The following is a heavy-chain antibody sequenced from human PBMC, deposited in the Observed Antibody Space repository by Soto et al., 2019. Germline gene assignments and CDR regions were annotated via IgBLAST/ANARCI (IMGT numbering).Heavy chain of an antibody. CDR1: GGSISSSDYF. J-gene: IGHJ3*02. Sequence: LQLQESGPGLVKPSETLSLTCTVSGGSISSSDYFWGWIRQPPGKGLEWIGTIHYSGSTYYNPSLKTRVTVSVDTSKNQFSLKLSSVTAADTAVYYCARSVSGYGFDMWGQGTMVTVSS. V-gene: IGHV4-39*01. D-gene: IGHD6-19*01. CDR3: ARSVSGYGFDM. CDR2: IHYSGST.